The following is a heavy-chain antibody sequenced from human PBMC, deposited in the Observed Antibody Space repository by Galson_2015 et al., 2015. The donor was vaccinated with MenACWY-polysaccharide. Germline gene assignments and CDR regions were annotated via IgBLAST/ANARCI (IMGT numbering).Heavy chain of an antibody. CDR2: IYPSGAT. D-gene: IGHD4-23*01. CDR3: AKDASNSWFDS. J-gene: IGHJ5*01. V-gene: IGHV3-53*01. Sequence: SLRLSCAVSGFRVSESFLSWVRQVPGRGLEYVSDIYPSGATYYRDSVRGRFTMSRDAFQNSLYLQMNNLRVEDTALYYCAKDASNSWFDSWGQGTLVTVSS. CDR1: GFRVSESF.